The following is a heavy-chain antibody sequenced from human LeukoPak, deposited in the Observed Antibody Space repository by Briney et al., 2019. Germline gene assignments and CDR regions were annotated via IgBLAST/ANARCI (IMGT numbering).Heavy chain of an antibody. CDR1: GYTLTELS. V-gene: IGHV1-24*01. Sequence: ASVKVSCEVSGYTLTELSMHWVRQSPGKGLEWMGGFDPEDGETIYAQKFQGRVTMTEDTSTDTAYMELSSLRSEDTAVYYCAAVSEWEARGAFDIWGQGTMVTVSS. CDR3: AAVSEWEARGAFDI. J-gene: IGHJ3*02. D-gene: IGHD1-26*01. CDR2: FDPEDGET.